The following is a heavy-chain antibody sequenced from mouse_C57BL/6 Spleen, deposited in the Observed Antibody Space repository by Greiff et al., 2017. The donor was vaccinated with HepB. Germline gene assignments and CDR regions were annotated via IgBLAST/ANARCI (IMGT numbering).Heavy chain of an antibody. CDR3: AREGNSNLYAMDY. J-gene: IGHJ4*01. CDR1: GFTFSDYG. D-gene: IGHD2-5*01. Sequence: EVQVVESGGGLVKPGGSLKLSCAASGFTFSDYGMHWVRQAPEKGLEWVAYISSGSSSIYYADTVKGRFPISRDNAKNTLFLQMTSLRSGDTAMYYCAREGNSNLYAMDYWGQGTSVTVSS. V-gene: IGHV5-17*01. CDR2: ISSGSSSI.